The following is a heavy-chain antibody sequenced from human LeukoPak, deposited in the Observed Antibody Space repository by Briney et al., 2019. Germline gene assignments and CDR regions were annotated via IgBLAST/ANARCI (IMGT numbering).Heavy chain of an antibody. CDR2: IKQDGSEK. CDR1: GFTFSNYG. J-gene: IGHJ4*02. D-gene: IGHD2/OR15-2a*01. V-gene: IGHV3-7*01. Sequence: PGGSLRLSCAGAGFTFSNYGMSWVRQAPGKGLEWVAKIKQDGSEKDYVDSVKGRFTLSRDNAKNSLYLQMNSLRAEDTAVYYCARGPTRANSSDYWGQRTLVTVSS. CDR3: ARGPTRANSSDY.